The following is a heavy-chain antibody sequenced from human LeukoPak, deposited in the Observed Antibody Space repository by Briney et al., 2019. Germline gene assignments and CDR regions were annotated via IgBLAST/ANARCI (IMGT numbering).Heavy chain of an antibody. CDR3: ARGSSGASSGWHGDKYYFDY. D-gene: IGHD6-19*01. CDR1: GFTFSSYA. CDR2: ISYDGSNK. V-gene: IGHV3-30-3*01. Sequence: GRSLRLSCAASGFTFSSYAMHWVRQAPGKGLEWVAVISYDGSNKYYADSVKGRFTISRDNSKNTLYLQMNSLRAEDTAVYYCARGSSGASSGWHGDKYYFDYWGQGTLVTVS. J-gene: IGHJ4*02.